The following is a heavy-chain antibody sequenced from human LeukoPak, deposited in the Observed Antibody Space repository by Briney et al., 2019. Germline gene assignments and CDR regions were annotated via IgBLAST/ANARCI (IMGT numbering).Heavy chain of an antibody. CDR3: ARSLGSDSSVYFRGYFDF. D-gene: IGHD3-22*01. CDR2: IHYSGST. CDR1: GDSISSHY. Sequence: PSETLSLTCSVSGDSISSHYWSWIRQPPGKGLEWIGYIHYSGSTNCNPSLKSRVTISLDTSKNQFSLKLSSVTAADTAVYYCARSLGSDSSVYFRGYFDFWGQGTLVTVSS. V-gene: IGHV4-59*11. J-gene: IGHJ4*02.